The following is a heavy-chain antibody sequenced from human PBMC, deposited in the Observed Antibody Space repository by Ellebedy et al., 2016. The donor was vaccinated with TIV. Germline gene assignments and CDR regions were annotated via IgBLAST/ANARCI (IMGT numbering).Heavy chain of an antibody. CDR1: EFTFSSYW. Sequence: GESLKISCAASEFTFSSYWIHWVRQTPGKGLVWVSRISPDGRGPRYADSVKGRFTISRDNAKNTMYLQMNSLRAEDTAVYYCSTGPYSYGWGYWGQGTLVTVSS. CDR2: ISPDGRGP. V-gene: IGHV3-74*01. J-gene: IGHJ4*02. D-gene: IGHD5-18*01. CDR3: STGPYSYGWGY.